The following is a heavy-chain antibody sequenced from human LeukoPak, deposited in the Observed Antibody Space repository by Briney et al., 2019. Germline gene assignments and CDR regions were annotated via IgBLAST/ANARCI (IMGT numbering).Heavy chain of an antibody. CDR2: IRSKAYGGTT. Sequence: GGSLRLSCVASGFTFSNYAMSWVRQAPGKGLQWVGFIRSKAYGGTTEYAAAVKGRFTISRDDSKTIAYLQLNSLQTEDTAVYYCSRLGRTGAVTYHFDVWGQGTLVTVSS. CDR1: GFTFSNYA. D-gene: IGHD7-27*01. V-gene: IGHV3-49*04. CDR3: SRLGRTGAVTYHFDV. J-gene: IGHJ4*02.